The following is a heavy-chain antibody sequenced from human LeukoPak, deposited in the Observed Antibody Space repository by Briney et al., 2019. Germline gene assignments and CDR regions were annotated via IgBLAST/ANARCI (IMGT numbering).Heavy chain of an antibody. J-gene: IGHJ4*02. Sequence: PGGSLRLSCAASRFTLSSYSMNWVRQAPGKGREWGSSISSSSSYIYYADSVKGRFTISRDNAKNSLDLQMNSLRAEDTAVYYCASGLVRGAAAGTVDYWGQGTLVTVSS. D-gene: IGHD6-13*01. CDR2: ISSSSSYI. V-gene: IGHV3-21*01. CDR3: ASGLVRGAAAGTVDY. CDR1: RFTLSSYS.